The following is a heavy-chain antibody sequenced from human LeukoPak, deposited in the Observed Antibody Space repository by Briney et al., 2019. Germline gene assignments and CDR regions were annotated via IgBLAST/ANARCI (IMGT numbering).Heavy chain of an antibody. Sequence: GGSLRLSCAASEFDISKFYISWVRQAPGKGLEWVSVIYSGGSTYYEDSVKGRFTISRDNSKNTLYLQMNSLRAEDTAVYYCARAWVAGDYWGQGTLVTVSS. J-gene: IGHJ4*02. CDR3: ARAWVAGDY. CDR1: EFDISKFY. CDR2: IYSGGST. D-gene: IGHD6-19*01. V-gene: IGHV3-66*02.